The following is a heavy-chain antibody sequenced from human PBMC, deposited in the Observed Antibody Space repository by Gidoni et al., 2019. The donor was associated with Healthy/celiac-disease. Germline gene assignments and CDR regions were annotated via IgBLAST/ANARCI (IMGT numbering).Heavy chain of an antibody. V-gene: IGHV3-66*01. Sequence: EVQLVESGGGLVQPGGSLRLACAASGFTVSSNYRGWVRQAPGKGLGWVSVIYSGGSTYYADSVKGRFTISRDNSKNTLYLQMNSLRAEDTAVYYCARDVRYCSSTSCLADAFDIWGQGTMVTVSS. CDR2: IYSGGST. CDR1: GFTVSSNY. J-gene: IGHJ3*02. D-gene: IGHD2-2*01. CDR3: ARDVRYCSSTSCLADAFDI.